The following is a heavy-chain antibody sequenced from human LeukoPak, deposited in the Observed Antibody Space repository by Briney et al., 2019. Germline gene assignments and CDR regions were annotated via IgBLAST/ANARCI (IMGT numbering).Heavy chain of an antibody. Sequence: SETLSLTCAVYGGSFSGYYWSWIRQPPGKGLEWIGEINHSGSTNYNPSLKSRGTISVDTSKNQFSLKLSSVTAADTAVYYCARGHHIVVVPAAISRPVRFDTWGQGTLVTVSS. V-gene: IGHV4-34*01. CDR3: ARGHHIVVVPAAISRPVRFDT. D-gene: IGHD2-2*01. CDR2: INHSGST. J-gene: IGHJ5*02. CDR1: GGSFSGYY.